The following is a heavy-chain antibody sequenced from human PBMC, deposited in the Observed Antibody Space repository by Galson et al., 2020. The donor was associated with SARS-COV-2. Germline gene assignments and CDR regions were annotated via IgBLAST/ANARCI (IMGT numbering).Heavy chain of an antibody. CDR1: GFTFSDYW. D-gene: IGHD2-15*01. CDR3: ARADVLLDAFYV. Sequence: GESLKISCGAPGFTFSDYWMHWVRQVPGKGLVWISRVNSDGTVPDYTDSVKDRFTIPRDNSKSTLFLQMDSLRAEDTAVYYCARADVLLDAFYVWGQGRMVTV. CDR2: VNSDGTVP. V-gene: IGHV3-74*01. J-gene: IGHJ3*01.